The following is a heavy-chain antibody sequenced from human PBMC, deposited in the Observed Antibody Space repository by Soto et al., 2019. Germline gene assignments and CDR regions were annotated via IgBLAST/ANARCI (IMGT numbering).Heavy chain of an antibody. V-gene: IGHV5-10-1*01. J-gene: IGHJ6*02. D-gene: IGHD6-6*01. CDR2: IDPSDSYT. CDR3: ARHPDDSSSLDV. CDR1: GYSFTSYW. Sequence: GESLKISCKGSGYSFTSYWISWVRQMPGKGLEWMGRIDPSDSYTNYSPSFQGHVTISADKSISTAYLQWSSLKASDTAMYYCARHPDDSSSLDVWRQGTTVTVSS.